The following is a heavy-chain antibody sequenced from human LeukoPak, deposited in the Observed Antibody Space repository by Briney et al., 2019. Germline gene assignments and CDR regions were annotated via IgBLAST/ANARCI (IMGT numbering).Heavy chain of an antibody. CDR1: GSLFTSYW. D-gene: IGHD3-9*01. Sequence: GASLQISCQSSGSLFTSYWIGWVRQVPGKGLEWMGIIYPGDSDTRYSPSFQGQVTISADKSISTAYLQWSSLKASDAAMYYCARHQKVIGYDILTGYPDPWGQGTLVTVSS. V-gene: IGHV5-51*01. J-gene: IGHJ5*02. CDR3: ARHQKVIGYDILTGYPDP. CDR2: IYPGDSDT.